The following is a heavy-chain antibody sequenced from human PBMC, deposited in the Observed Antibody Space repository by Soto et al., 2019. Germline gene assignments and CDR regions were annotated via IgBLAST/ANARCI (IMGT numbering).Heavy chain of an antibody. CDR2: IWFDGTNK. D-gene: IGHD5-12*01. CDR1: GFTFSSFA. CDR3: VSAYDYS. Sequence: PGGSLRLSCAASGFTFSSFAMHWVRQAPGKGLEWVATIWFDGTNKYYADSVKGRFTISRDSSKNTLYLQMNSLRAEDTAVYYCVSAYDYSWGQGTLVTVSS. V-gene: IGHV3-33*01. J-gene: IGHJ5*02.